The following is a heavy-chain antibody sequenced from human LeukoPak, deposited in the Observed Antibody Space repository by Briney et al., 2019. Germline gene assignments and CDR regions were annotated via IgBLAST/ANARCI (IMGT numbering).Heavy chain of an antibody. CDR1: AFTFSGFW. J-gene: IGHJ4*02. D-gene: IGHD2-15*01. CDR3: ARDLVVAGTYGFGN. V-gene: IGHV3-66*01. CDR2: IYSGGKT. Sequence: GGSLRLSCAASAFTFSGFWMSWVRQAPGKGLEWVSSIYSGGKTLYADSVKDRFTISRDNSENTLHLQMTSLRVEDAAMYYCARDLVVAGTYGFGNWGQGTLVTVSS.